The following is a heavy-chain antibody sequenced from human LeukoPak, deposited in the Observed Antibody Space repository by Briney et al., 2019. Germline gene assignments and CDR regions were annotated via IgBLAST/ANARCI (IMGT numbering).Heavy chain of an antibody. J-gene: IGHJ4*02. D-gene: IGHD6-13*01. V-gene: IGHV3-7*01. CDR1: GFTFSSYW. Sequence: GESLRPSCEASGFTFSSYWMNWVRQAPGKGLEWVTNIKEDGSEEYYVDSVKGRFIISRDNAKKSLFLQMNSLRAEDTAVYYCAASAAGLDCWGQGTLVTVSS. CDR3: AASAAGLDC. CDR2: IKEDGSEE.